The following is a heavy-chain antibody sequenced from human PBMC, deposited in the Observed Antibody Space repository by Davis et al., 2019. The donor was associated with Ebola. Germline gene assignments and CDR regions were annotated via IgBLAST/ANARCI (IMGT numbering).Heavy chain of an antibody. V-gene: IGHV1-69*13. D-gene: IGHD3-10*01. J-gene: IGHJ6*02. Sequence: SVKVSCKASGGTFSSYAISWVRQAPGQRLEWMGGIIPVFATRNYAQKFQGRVTNTADESTSTAYMELTSLRSDDTAVYYCARDLSYSYYYHYYGMDVWGQGTTVTVSS. CDR1: GGTFSSYA. CDR2: IIPVFATR. CDR3: ARDLSYSYYYHYYGMDV.